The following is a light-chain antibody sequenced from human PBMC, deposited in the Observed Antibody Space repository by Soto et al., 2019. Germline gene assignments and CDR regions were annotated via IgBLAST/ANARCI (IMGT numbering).Light chain of an antibody. V-gene: IGKV3-20*01. CDR1: HSVSSSY. Sequence: EIVLTQSPGTLSLSPGDRATLSCRASHSVSSSYLAWYQQKPGQAPRLLIYGASSRATGIPDRFSGSGAGTDFTLTISRLEPEDFAVYYCQQYGSLPPYTFGQGTKLEIK. CDR3: QQYGSLPPYT. CDR2: GAS. J-gene: IGKJ2*01.